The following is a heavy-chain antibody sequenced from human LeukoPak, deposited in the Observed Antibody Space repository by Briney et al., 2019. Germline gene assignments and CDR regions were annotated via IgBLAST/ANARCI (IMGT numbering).Heavy chain of an antibody. CDR1: GFTVSSNY. CDR2: IYSGGST. CDR3: VPRKEWSCYMGV. V-gene: IGHV3-66*01. J-gene: IGHJ6*03. D-gene: IGHD3-3*01. Sequence: PGGSLRLSCAASGFTVSSNYMSWVRQAPGKGLEWVSVIYSGGSTYYADSVKGRFTISRDNSKNTLYLQMNSLRAEDTAVYYCVPRKEWSCYMGVWNKGTTVTVSS.